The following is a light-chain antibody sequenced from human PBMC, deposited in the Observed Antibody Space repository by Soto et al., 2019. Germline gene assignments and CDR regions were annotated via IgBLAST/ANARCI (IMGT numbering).Light chain of an antibody. J-gene: IGLJ1*01. Sequence: SVLTQPASVSGSPGQSVTISCPGNSSEVGSYKLVSWYQQHPGKAPKLMIYEVSKRPSGVSNRFSGSKSGNTASLTISGLQAEDEADYYCQSYDSNLSGSYVFGTGTKVTVL. CDR3: QSYDSNLSGSYV. CDR1: SSEVGSYKL. CDR2: EVS. V-gene: IGLV2-23*02.